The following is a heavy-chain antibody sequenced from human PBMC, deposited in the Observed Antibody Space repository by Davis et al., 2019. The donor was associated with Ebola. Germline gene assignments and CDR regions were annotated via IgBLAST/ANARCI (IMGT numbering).Heavy chain of an antibody. D-gene: IGHD2-2*01. V-gene: IGHV1-2*02. CDR3: ARAPADDAFDI. Sequence: ASVKVSCKASGYTFTGYYMHWVRQAPGQGLEWMGWINPNNGGTSYAQKFQGRVTMTRDTSTSTVYMELSSLRSEDTAVYYCARAPADDAFDIWGQGTMVTVSS. CDR2: INPNNGGT. J-gene: IGHJ3*02. CDR1: GYTFTGYY.